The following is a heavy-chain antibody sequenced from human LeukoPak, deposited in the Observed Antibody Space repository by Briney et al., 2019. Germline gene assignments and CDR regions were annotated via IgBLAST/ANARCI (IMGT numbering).Heavy chain of an antibody. CDR1: GFTVSSNY. CDR3: ARHLNYYLDY. Sequence: PGGSLRLSCAASGFTVSSNYMSWVRQAPGKGPVWVSRINTDGSSTIYADSVKGRFTISRDNAKNTLYLQMNSLRAEDTAVYYCARHLNYYLDYWGQGTLVTVSS. V-gene: IGHV3-74*01. J-gene: IGHJ4*02. CDR2: INTDGSST. D-gene: IGHD3-10*01.